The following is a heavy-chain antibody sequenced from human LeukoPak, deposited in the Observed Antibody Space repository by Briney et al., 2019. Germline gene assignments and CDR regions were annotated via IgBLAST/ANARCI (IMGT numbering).Heavy chain of an antibody. V-gene: IGHV4-39*02. CDR3: AREMKALDY. Sequence: NPSETLSLTCTVSGGSISSSSYYWGWIRQPPGKGLEWIGSNYYSGSTYYNPSLKSRVTISVDTSKNQFSLKLSSVTAADTAVYYCAREMKALDYWGQGTLVTVSS. CDR1: GGSISSSSYY. J-gene: IGHJ4*02. CDR2: NYYSGST.